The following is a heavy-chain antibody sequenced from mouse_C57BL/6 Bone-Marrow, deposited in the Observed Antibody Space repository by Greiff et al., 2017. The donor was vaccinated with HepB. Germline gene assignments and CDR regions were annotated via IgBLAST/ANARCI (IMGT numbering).Heavy chain of an antibody. CDR1: GYTFTDYY. J-gene: IGHJ2*01. CDR3: ARAIYYGSR. CDR2: INPNNGGT. D-gene: IGHD1-1*01. Sequence: VQLQQSGPELVKPGASVKISCKASGYTFTDYYMNWVKQSHGKSLEWIGDINPNNGGTSYNQKFKGKATLTVDKSSSTAYMELRSLTSEDSAVYYCARAIYYGSRWGQGTTLTVSS. V-gene: IGHV1-26*01.